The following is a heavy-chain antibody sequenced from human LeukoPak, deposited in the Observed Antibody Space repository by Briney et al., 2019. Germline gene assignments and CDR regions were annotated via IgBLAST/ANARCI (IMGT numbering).Heavy chain of an antibody. CDR3: ARKSGRGFDY. CDR2: IYYSGST. CDR1: GGXISSYY. D-gene: IGHD3-10*01. V-gene: IGHV4-59*01. J-gene: IGHJ4*02. Sequence: SETLSLTCTVSGGXISSYYWSWIRQPPGKGLEWIGYIYYSGSTNYNPSLKSRVTISVDTSKNRFSLKLSSVTAADTAVYYCARKSGRGFDYWGQGTLVTVSS.